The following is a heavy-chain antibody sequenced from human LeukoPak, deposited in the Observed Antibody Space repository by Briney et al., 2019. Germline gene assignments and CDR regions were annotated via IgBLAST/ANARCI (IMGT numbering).Heavy chain of an antibody. CDR3: ARGGPQWLVLRKHFYFDS. V-gene: IGHV1-46*01. CDR2: ISPSGGGT. J-gene: IGHJ4*02. Sequence: GASVRVSCKSSGYTFTSYYIHWVRQAPGQGLEWMGIISPSGGGTGYAQNFEGRVTMTRDTSTSTVYMELSSLRSEDTAVYFCARGGPQWLVLRKHFYFDSWGQGTLLTVSS. CDR1: GYTFTSYY. D-gene: IGHD6-19*01.